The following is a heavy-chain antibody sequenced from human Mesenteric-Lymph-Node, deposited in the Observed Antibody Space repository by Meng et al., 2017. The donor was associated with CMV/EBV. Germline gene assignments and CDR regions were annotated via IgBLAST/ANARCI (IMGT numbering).Heavy chain of an antibody. CDR1: GFTFSSYD. Sequence: GGSLKISCAASGFTFSSYDMDWVRQAPGRGLEWVAFIQYDGSKEHYADSVKGRFTISRDNFKNTLHLQMNSLRGEDTAVYYCAKGRRTSSGWLDGMDVWGQGTTVTVSS. CDR2: IQYDGSKE. J-gene: IGHJ6*02. CDR3: AKGRRTSSGWLDGMDV. V-gene: IGHV3-30*02. D-gene: IGHD6-19*01.